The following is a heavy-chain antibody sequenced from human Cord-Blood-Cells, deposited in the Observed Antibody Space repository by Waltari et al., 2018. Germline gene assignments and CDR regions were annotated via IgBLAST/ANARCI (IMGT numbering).Heavy chain of an antibody. CDR3: ARRRITMVRGVIIDWFDP. CDR1: GYSFTSYW. D-gene: IGHD3-10*01. Sequence: EVQLVQSGAEVKKPGESLKISCKGSGYSFTSYWIGWVRQMPGKGLEWMGIIYPGDSDTRYSPSFQGQVTISADKSISTASLQWSSLKASDTAMYYCARRRITMVRGVIIDWFDPWGQGTLVTVSS. J-gene: IGHJ5*02. CDR2: IYPGDSDT. V-gene: IGHV5-51*01.